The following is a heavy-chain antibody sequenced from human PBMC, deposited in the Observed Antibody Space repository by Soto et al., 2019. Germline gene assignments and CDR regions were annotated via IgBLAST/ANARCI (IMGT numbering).Heavy chain of an antibody. Sequence: ASVKVSFKVSGYTLTELSMHWVRQAPGKGLEWMGGFDPEDGETIYAQKFQGRVTMTEDTSTDTAYMELSSLRSEDTAVYYCATVDYDSSGYYVDAFDIWGQGTMVTVSS. CDR2: FDPEDGET. V-gene: IGHV1-24*01. CDR3: ATVDYDSSGYYVDAFDI. CDR1: GYTLTELS. D-gene: IGHD3-22*01. J-gene: IGHJ3*02.